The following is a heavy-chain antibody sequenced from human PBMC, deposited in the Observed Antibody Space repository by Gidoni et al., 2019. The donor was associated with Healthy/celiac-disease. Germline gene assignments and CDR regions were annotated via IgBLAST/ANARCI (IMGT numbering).Heavy chain of an antibody. Sequence: QVQLVQSGAEVKKPGSSVKVSCKASGGTFSSYAISWVRQAPGQGLEWMGGIIPIFGTANYAQKFQGRVTITADESTSTAYMELSSLRSEDTAVYYCARVQDYYDSSGYSNWFDPWGQGTLVTVSS. J-gene: IGHJ5*02. CDR3: ARVQDYYDSSGYSNWFDP. D-gene: IGHD3-22*01. V-gene: IGHV1-69*01. CDR2: IIPIFGTA. CDR1: GGTFSSYA.